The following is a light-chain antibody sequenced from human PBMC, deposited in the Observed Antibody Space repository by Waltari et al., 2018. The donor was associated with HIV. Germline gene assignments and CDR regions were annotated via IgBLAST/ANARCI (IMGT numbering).Light chain of an antibody. CDR2: GAS. CDR1: QSVSSN. V-gene: IGKV3-15*01. J-gene: IGKJ4*01. CDR3: QQSNNWPPLT. Sequence: EIVITQSPATLSVSPGERATLSCRASQSVSSNLAWYQQKPGQAPRLLIYGASTRATGIPARFSGSGSGTEFTLTISSLQSEDFAVYYCQQSNNWPPLTFGGGTKVEIK.